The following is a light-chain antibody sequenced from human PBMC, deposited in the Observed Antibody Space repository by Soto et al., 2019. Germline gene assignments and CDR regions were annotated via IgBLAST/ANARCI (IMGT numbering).Light chain of an antibody. V-gene: IGKV3-20*01. CDR1: QSVSSSF. CDR3: QQYHRSPWT. Sequence: EIVLTQSPGTLSLSPGERATLSCRASQSVSSSFLAWYQQKPGQAPRLLIYGASIRATGIPDRFSGSVSGTDFTDFTPNISGLEPEDFAVYFCQQYHRSPWTFGLGTKVEF. J-gene: IGKJ1*01. CDR2: GAS.